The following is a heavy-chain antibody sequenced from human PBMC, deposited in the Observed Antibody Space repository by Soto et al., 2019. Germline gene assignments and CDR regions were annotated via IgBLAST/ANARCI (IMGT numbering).Heavy chain of an antibody. CDR1: GYTFTSYY. Sequence: GASVKVSCKASGYTFTSYYMHWVRQAPGQGLEWMGIINPSGGSTSYAQKFQGRVTMTRDTSTSTVYMELSSLRSEDTAVYYCARDSRDDGIVGATYRYGMDVWGQGTTVTVSS. CDR2: INPSGGST. J-gene: IGHJ6*02. V-gene: IGHV1-46*01. D-gene: IGHD1-26*01. CDR3: ARDSRDDGIVGATYRYGMDV.